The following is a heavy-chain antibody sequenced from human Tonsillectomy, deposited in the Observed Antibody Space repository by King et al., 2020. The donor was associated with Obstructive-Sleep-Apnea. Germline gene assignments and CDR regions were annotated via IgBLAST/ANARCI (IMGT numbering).Heavy chain of an antibody. J-gene: IGHJ6*02. Sequence: VQLVESGGGLVQPGGSLRLSCAASGFTFSSYWMFLVRQTPGTGLVWVSRINSDGRRTSHADSVTGRFTITRDNAKNTLYLQMNSLRAEDTDVYYCAKTPYRYYGLDVWGQGTTVTVSS. CDR2: INSDGRRT. D-gene: IGHD3-16*02. CDR3: AKTPYRYYGLDV. CDR1: GFTFSSYW. V-gene: IGHV3-74*01.